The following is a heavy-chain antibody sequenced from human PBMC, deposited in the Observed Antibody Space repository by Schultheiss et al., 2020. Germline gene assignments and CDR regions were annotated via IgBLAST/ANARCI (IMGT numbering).Heavy chain of an antibody. V-gene: IGHV4-31*11. J-gene: IGHJ5*02. CDR1: GGSISSSSYY. CDR3: AREGTYYYDSSGYSNWFDP. D-gene: IGHD3-22*01. CDR2: IYYSGST. Sequence: SETLSLTCAVSGGSISSSSYYWGWIRQPPGKGLEWIGYIYYSGSTYYNPSLKSRVTISVDTSKNQFSLKLSSVTAADTAVYYCAREGTYYYDSSGYSNWFDPWGQGTLVTVSS.